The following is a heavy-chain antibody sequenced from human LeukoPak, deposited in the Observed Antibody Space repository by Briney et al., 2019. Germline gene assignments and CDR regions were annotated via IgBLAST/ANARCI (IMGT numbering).Heavy chain of an antibody. D-gene: IGHD2-2*01. V-gene: IGHV1-46*01. CDR1: GYTFTSYY. CDR3: ARVRELVPAATHWFAP. J-gene: IGHJ5*02. Sequence: ASVKVSCKASGYTFTSYYMHWVRQAPGQGLEWMGIINPSGGSTSYAQKFQGRVTMTRDMSTSTVYMELSSLRSEDTAVYYCARVRELVPAATHWFAPGAREPWSPSPQ. CDR2: INPSGGST.